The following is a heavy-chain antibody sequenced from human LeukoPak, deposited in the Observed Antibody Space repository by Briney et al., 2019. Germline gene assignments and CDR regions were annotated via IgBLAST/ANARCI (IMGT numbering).Heavy chain of an antibody. Sequence: SVKVSCKASGGISSSYAISSARQAPGQGLEWMGRIIPILGIANYAQKFQGRVTITADKSTSTAYMDLSSLRSEDTAVYYCARDLPPYYFYYWGQGTLVTVSS. J-gene: IGHJ4*02. CDR2: IIPILGIA. CDR3: ARDLPPYYFYY. V-gene: IGHV1-69*04. CDR1: GGISSSYA.